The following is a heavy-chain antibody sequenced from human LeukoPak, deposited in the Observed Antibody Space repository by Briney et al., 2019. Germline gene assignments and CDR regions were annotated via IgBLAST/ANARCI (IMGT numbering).Heavy chain of an antibody. Sequence: GGSLRLSCAASGFSVNTNYMSWVRQVPERGQEWVSIIYGDGRTYYADFLKGRFTISRDNAKNTLSLHMNNLRDEDTAMYYCTRISGIAVTWGQGTLVVVSP. CDR3: TRISGIAVT. J-gene: IGHJ1*01. CDR2: IYGDGRT. V-gene: IGHV3-53*01. CDR1: GFSVNTNY. D-gene: IGHD4-17*01.